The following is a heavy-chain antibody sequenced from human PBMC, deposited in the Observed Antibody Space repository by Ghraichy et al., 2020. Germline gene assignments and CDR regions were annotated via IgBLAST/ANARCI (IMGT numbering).Heavy chain of an antibody. D-gene: IGHD3-22*01. Sequence: ASVKVSCKASGYTFTSYGISWVRQAPGHRLEWMGWISAYNGNTNYAQKLQGRVTMTTDTSTSTAYMELRSLRSDDTAVYYCAREGHYYVSNEAFDLWGRGTLVTVSS. CDR2: ISAYNGNT. V-gene: IGHV1-18*01. CDR3: AREGHYYVSNEAFDL. CDR1: GYTFTSYG. J-gene: IGHJ2*01.